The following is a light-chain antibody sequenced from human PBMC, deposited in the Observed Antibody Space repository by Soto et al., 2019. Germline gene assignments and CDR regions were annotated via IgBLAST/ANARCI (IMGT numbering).Light chain of an antibody. J-gene: IGLJ1*01. CDR3: SSYTSSSTLYV. CDR2: DVS. V-gene: IGLV2-14*01. Sequence: QSALTQPASVSGSPGQSITISCTGTSSDVGGYNYVSWYQQHPGKAPKLMIYDVSNRPSWVSNRFSGSKSGHTASLTISGLQAEDEADYYCSSYTSSSTLYVFGTGTKLTVL. CDR1: SSDVGGYNY.